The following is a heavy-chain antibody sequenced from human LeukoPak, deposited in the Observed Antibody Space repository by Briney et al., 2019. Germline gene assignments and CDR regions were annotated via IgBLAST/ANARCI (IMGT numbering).Heavy chain of an antibody. CDR2: IYDSGT. J-gene: IGHJ4*02. CDR3: AREVIIRGVTHFDY. D-gene: IGHD3-10*01. Sequence: SETLSLTCTVSGGSISSYFWSWIRQPAGKGLEWIGRIYDSGTNYNPSLKSRVTMSADTSKNQFSLKLSSVTAADTAVYFCAREVIIRGVTHFDYWGQGALVTVSS. CDR1: GGSISSYF. V-gene: IGHV4-4*07.